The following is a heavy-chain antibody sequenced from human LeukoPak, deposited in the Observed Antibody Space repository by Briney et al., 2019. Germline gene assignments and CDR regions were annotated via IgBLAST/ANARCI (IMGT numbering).Heavy chain of an antibody. V-gene: IGHV3-23*01. J-gene: IGHJ4*02. CDR1: GFPFRNCA. CDR3: AKRSGDY. CDR2: ISDTCGYK. Sequence: GASLRLFCAASGFPFRNCAMRWVRQAPGKGLEWVSAISDTCGYKYYADSVKGRFTISRDNSKNTLYLKRNSLRAEDTAVYYCAKRSGDYWGQGTLVTVYS. D-gene: IGHD3-10*01.